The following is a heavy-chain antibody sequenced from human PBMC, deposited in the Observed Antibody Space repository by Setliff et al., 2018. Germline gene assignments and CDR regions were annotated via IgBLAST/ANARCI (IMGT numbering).Heavy chain of an antibody. CDR3: ARLVRYCTRTACQKVAGDES. D-gene: IGHD2-8*01. V-gene: IGHV1-18*01. CDR1: GYTFTNYG. J-gene: IGHJ5*01. Sequence: ASVKVSCKTSGYTFTNYGITWVRQAPGQGLEWMGWINNYSFKTNYPQKFLGRVTVTTDTSTGTAYLELRSLRPDDTAVYYCARLVRYCTRTACQKVAGDESWGQGTLVTVSS. CDR2: INNYSFKT.